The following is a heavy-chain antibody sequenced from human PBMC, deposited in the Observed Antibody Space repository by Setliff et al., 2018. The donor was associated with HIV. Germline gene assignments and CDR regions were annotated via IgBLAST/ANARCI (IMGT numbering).Heavy chain of an antibody. CDR1: GFTFSNYA. CDR2: ITGGGGNQ. J-gene: IGHJ4*02. CDR3: ARDQGAYYYDSSGSPYGPIDY. D-gene: IGHD3-22*01. V-gene: IGHV3-23*01. Sequence: PGGSLRLSCAASGFTFSNYAMSWVRQAPGKGLEWVSAITGGGGNQYYADSVKGRFTISRDNSKSTLYLQMNSLRAEDTAVYYCARDQGAYYYDSSGSPYGPIDYWGQGTLVTVSS.